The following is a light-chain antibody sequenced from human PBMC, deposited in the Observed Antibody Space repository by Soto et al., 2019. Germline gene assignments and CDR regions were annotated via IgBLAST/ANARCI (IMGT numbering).Light chain of an antibody. CDR1: QTIGRW. CDR3: QQYNSYSRT. CDR2: AAS. J-gene: IGKJ1*01. V-gene: IGKV1-5*01. Sequence: DIQMTQSPSTLSASVGDRVTITCRASQTIGRWLAWYQQKPGKPSKLLMFAASTLESGVPSRFSGSGSGTEFSLTISSLQPDDFATYYCQQYNSYSRTFGQGTKVEIK.